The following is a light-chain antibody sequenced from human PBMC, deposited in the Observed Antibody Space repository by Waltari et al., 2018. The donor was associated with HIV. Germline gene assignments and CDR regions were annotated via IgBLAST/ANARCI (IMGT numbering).Light chain of an antibody. CDR1: SSDIGHYKY. Sequence: QSALTQPASVSGSPGQSITISCTGASSDIGHYKYVSWYQHHPGIAPKLIIYEDNNRPSGVSNRFSGSKSGKTASLTISGLQAEDESDYYCSSYTDSSVIFGGGTKVTVL. CDR2: EDN. V-gene: IGLV2-14*01. J-gene: IGLJ2*01. CDR3: SSYTDSSVI.